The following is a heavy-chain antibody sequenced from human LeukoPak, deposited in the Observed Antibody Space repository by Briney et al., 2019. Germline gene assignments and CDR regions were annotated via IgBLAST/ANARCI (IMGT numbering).Heavy chain of an antibody. CDR3: AGSIAAAAPNRFDP. CDR1: GGSISSSNW. Sequence: SETLSLTCAVSGGSISSSNWWSWVRQPPGKGLEWIGEIYHSGSTNYNPSLKSRVTISVDKSKNQFSLKLSSVTAADTAVYYCAGSIAAAAPNRFDPWGQGTLVTVSS. J-gene: IGHJ5*02. D-gene: IGHD6-13*01. CDR2: IYHSGST. V-gene: IGHV4-4*02.